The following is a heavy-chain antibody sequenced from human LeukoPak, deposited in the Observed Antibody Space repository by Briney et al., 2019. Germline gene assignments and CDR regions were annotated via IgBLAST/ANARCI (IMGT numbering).Heavy chain of an antibody. Sequence: TSETLSLTCAVYGGSFSGYYWSWIRQPPGKGLEWIGEINHSGSTNYNPSLKSRVTISVDTSKNQFSLKLSSVTAADTAVYYCARDRAATIRRFDYWGQGTLVTVSS. D-gene: IGHD5-12*01. J-gene: IGHJ4*02. V-gene: IGHV4-34*01. CDR2: INHSGST. CDR3: ARDRAATIRRFDY. CDR1: GGSFSGYY.